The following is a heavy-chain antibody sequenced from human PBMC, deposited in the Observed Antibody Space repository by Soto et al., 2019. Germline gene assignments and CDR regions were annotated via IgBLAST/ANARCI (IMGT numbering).Heavy chain of an antibody. D-gene: IGHD6-6*01. CDR3: ARYARGSSWTKNWYFDL. Sequence: QVQLVQSGAEVKKPGASVKVSCKASGYTFTSYGISWVRQAPGQGLEWMGWISAYNGNTNYAQKLQGRVTMTTDTATSTAYMELRSLRSDDTAVYYCARYARGSSWTKNWYFDLWGRGTLVTVSS. CDR1: GYTFTSYG. V-gene: IGHV1-18*01. CDR2: ISAYNGNT. J-gene: IGHJ2*01.